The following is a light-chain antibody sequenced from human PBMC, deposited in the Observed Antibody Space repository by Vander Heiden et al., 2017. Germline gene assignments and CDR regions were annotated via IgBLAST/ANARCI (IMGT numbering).Light chain of an antibody. J-gene: IGKJ1*01. CDR3: QHYNSYSPWT. CDR1: QTISSW. CDR2: KAS. Sequence: DIQMTQPPSTLPASVGDRLTTTCRPSQTISSWLAWYQQKPGKAPKLLIYKASSLDSGVPSRFGGSGSATDFARTFSSLQPDDFATYYCQHYNSYSPWTFGQGTKVEIK. V-gene: IGKV1-5*03.